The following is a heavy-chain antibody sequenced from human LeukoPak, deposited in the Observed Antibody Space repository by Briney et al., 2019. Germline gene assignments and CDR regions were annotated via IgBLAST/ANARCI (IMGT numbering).Heavy chain of an antibody. CDR3: ATPLDYYDSSGYHQGGD. J-gene: IGHJ4*02. CDR2: IKEDGTNK. V-gene: IGHV3-7*03. Sequence: GGSLRLSCAASGFTFSRHWVTWVRQAPGKGLEWVANIKEDGTNKNYVDSVKGRFTISRDNAKNSLYLQMNSLRAEDTAVYYCATPLDYYDSSGYHQGGDWGQGTLVTVSS. D-gene: IGHD3-22*01. CDR1: GFTFSRHW.